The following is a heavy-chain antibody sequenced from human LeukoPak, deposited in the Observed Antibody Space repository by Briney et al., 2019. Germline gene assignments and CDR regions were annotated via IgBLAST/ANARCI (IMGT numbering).Heavy chain of an antibody. CDR3: ARGAAFYYDSAGYYWFDP. CDR2: MNPNSGNT. V-gene: IGHV1-8*01. J-gene: IGHJ5*02. D-gene: IGHD3-22*01. Sequence: ASVKVSCKASGYTFTSYDINWVRQATGQGLEWMGWMNPNSGNTGYAQQFQGRVTMTRDTSRTTAYMELSSLRSEDTAVYYCARGAAFYYDSAGYYWFDPWGQGTLVIVSS. CDR1: GYTFTSYD.